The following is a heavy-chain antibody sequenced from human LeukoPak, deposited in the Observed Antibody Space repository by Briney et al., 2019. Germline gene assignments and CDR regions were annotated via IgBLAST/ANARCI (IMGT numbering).Heavy chain of an antibody. J-gene: IGHJ4*02. CDR2: IIPIFGTA. D-gene: IGHD6-6*01. Sequence: GASVKVSCKASGGTFSSYAISWVRQAPGQGLEWMGGIIPIFGTANYAQKFQGRVTITADESTSTAHMELSSLRSEDTAVYYCARDSGLMGSYYFDYWGQGTLVTVSS. V-gene: IGHV1-69*13. CDR3: ARDSGLMGSYYFDY. CDR1: GGTFSSYA.